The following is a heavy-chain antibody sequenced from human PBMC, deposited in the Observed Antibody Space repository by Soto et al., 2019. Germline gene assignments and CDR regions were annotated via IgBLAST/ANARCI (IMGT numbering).Heavy chain of an antibody. CDR3: ARDGDPGYAFWSGPLGGGRFDP. V-gene: IGHV1-69*12. J-gene: IGHJ5*02. CDR2: IVPMFGTA. CDR1: GGTFGNTA. D-gene: IGHD3-3*01. Sequence: QVQLVQSGAEVKKPGSSVNVSCKTSGGTFGNTAVTWVRQAPGQGLEWMGGIVPMFGTANYAQKFQGRVRIAADESTXTSSXEXRSLRPDDTAVYYGARDGDPGYAFWSGPLGGGRFDPWGQGTLVTVSS.